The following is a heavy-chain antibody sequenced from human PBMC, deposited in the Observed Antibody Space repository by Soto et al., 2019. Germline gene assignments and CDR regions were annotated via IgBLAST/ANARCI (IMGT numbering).Heavy chain of an antibody. CDR2: IYHSGST. Sequence: SETLSLTCAVSGGSISSSNWWSWVRQPPGKGLEWIGEIYHSGSTNYNPSLKSRVTISVDKSKNQFSLKLSSVTAADTAVYYCARDSGQWLLEGGYYYYGMDVWGQGTTVTVSS. CDR3: ARDSGQWLLEGGYYYYGMDV. J-gene: IGHJ6*02. V-gene: IGHV4-4*02. CDR1: GGSISSSNW. D-gene: IGHD3-22*01.